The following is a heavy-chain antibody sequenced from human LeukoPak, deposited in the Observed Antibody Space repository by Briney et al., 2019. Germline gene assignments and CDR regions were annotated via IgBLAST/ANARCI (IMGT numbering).Heavy chain of an antibody. CDR2: ISVYNGNT. CDR3: ARTGLDYVWGSYRHPFDY. CDR1: GYTFTGYY. J-gene: IGHJ4*02. Sequence: GASVKVSCKASGYTFTGYYMHWVRQAPGQGLQWMGWISVYNGNTNYAQKFQDRVTMTTDTSTSTAYMELRSLRSDDTAVYYCARTGLDYVWGSYRHPFDYWGQGTLVTVSS. V-gene: IGHV1-18*04. D-gene: IGHD3-16*02.